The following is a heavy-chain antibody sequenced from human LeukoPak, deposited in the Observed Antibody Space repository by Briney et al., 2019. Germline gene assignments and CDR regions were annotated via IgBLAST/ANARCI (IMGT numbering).Heavy chain of an antibody. J-gene: IGHJ3*02. CDR3: AKAIEYSSGLGAFDI. V-gene: IGHV3-23*01. D-gene: IGHD6-19*01. CDR2: ISGSGGST. Sequence: GGSLTLSCAASGFTFSSYGMSWVRQAPGKGLEWVSAISGSGGSTYYADSVKGRFTISRDNSKNTLYLQMNSLRAEDTAVYYCAKAIEYSSGLGAFDIWGQGTMVTVSS. CDR1: GFTFSSYG.